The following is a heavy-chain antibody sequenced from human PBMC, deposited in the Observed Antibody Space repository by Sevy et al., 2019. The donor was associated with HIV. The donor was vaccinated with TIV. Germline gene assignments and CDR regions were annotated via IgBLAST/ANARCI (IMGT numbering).Heavy chain of an antibody. J-gene: IGHJ6*03. Sequence: GGSLRLSCAASGFTFSSYAMSWVRQAPGKGLEWVSAISGSGGSTYYADSVKGRFTFSRDNSKNTLYLQMNSLRAEDTAVYYCAKDPIKTHGDPNYYYYYMDVWGKGTTVTVSS. CDR3: AKDPIKTHGDPNYYYYYMDV. D-gene: IGHD4-17*01. V-gene: IGHV3-23*01. CDR1: GFTFSSYA. CDR2: ISGSGGST.